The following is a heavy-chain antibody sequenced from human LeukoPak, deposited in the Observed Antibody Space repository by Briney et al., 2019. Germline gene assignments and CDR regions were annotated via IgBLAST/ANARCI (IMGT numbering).Heavy chain of an antibody. CDR2: IYTSGST. CDR3: TRGAGWLIDY. J-gene: IGHJ4*02. CDR1: GGSISSGSYY. D-gene: IGHD3-16*01. Sequence: SQTLSLTCTVSGGSISSGSYYWSWIRQPAGKGLKWIGRIYTSGSTNYNPSLKSRVTISADTSKNHFSLKLNSVTTADTAVYYCTRGAGWLIDYWGQGILVTVSS. V-gene: IGHV4-61*02.